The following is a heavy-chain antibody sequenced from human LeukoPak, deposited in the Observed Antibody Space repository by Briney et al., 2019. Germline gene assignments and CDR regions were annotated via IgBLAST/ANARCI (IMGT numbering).Heavy chain of an antibody. CDR3: AKGYCSSTSCYPNY. CDR2: ISGSGGST. V-gene: IGHV3-23*01. Sequence: GGSLRLSCAATGFTFSSYAMSWVRQAPGKGLEWVSAISGSGGSTYYADSVKGRFTISRDNSKNTLYLQMNSLRAEDTAVYYCAKGYCSSTSCYPNYWGQGTLVTVSS. D-gene: IGHD2-2*01. CDR1: GFTFSSYA. J-gene: IGHJ4*02.